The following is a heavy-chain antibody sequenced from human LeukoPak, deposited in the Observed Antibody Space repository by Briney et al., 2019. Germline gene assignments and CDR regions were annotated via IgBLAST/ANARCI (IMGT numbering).Heavy chain of an antibody. D-gene: IGHD4-17*01. J-gene: IGHJ4*02. V-gene: IGHV4-30-2*01. CDR3: ASVTTGFDY. CDR2: IYHSGST. CDR1: GGSISSGGYS. Sequence: SETLSLTCAVSGGSISSGGYSWSWIRQPPGKGLEWIGYIYHSGSTYYNPPLKSRVTISVDRSKNQFSLKLSSVTASDTAVYYCASVTTGFDYWGQGTLVTVSS.